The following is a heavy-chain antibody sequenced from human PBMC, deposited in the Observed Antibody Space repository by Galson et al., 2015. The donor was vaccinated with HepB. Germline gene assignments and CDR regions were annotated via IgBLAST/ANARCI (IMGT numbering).Heavy chain of an antibody. CDR1: GFTFSDYD. J-gene: IGHJ4*02. V-gene: IGHV3-64D*08. D-gene: IGHD3-22*01. CDR3: PYYDSTGYYPY. Sequence: SLRLSCAFSGFTFSDYDMYWVRQAPGKGLEYVSAISGNGGRTYYADSVKGRFTISRDNSKNTLYLQMNSLRPEDTAVFYCPYYDSTGYYPYWGQGTLVTVSS. CDR2: ISGNGGRT.